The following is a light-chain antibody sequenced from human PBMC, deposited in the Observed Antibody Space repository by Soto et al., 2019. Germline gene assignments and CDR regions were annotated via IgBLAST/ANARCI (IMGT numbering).Light chain of an antibody. CDR3: SSYTSSSTPV. Sequence: QSVLTQPASVSGSPGQSITISCTGTSSDVGGYNYVSWYQQHPGKAPKLTIYEVSNRPSGVSNRFSGSKSGNTASLTISGLQAEDEADYYCSSYTSSSTPVFGTGTKVTV. CDR2: EVS. V-gene: IGLV2-14*01. CDR1: SSDVGGYNY. J-gene: IGLJ1*01.